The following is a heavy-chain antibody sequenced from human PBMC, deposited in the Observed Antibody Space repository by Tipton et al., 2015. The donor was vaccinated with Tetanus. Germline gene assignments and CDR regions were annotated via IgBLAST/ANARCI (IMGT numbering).Heavy chain of an antibody. CDR2: IWYDGSKK. CDR1: GFSLTNFG. V-gene: IGHV3-33*01. Sequence: SLRLSCTASGFSLTNFGYHWVRQAPGKGLEGVAVIWYDGSKKYYAESVRGRFTISKDNSENTVYLQMNSLRAEDTAVYYCARDISRYAMDVWGQGTTVTVSS. J-gene: IGHJ6*02. D-gene: IGHD3-9*01. CDR3: ARDISRYAMDV.